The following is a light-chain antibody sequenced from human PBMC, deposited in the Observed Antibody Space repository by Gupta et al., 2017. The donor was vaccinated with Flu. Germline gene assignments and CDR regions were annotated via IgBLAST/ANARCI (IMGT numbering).Light chain of an antibody. CDR2: DVT. J-gene: IGLJ2*01. CDR3: QVWDTRSDHPVV. Sequence: KTARITCGGDNIGSNSVHWYQQKPGQAPVLVVYDVTDRPSGIPERFSGSNSGNTATLTISRVEAGDEADYYCQVWDTRSDHPVVFGGGPKLTVL. V-gene: IGLV3-21*03. CDR1: NIGSNS.